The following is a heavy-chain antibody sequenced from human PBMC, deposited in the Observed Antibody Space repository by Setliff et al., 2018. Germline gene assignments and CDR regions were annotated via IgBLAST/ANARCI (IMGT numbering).Heavy chain of an antibody. Sequence: SETLSLTCNVSGGSIRSGTYYWSWIRQPDERGLEWIGHIYGTGSTSYNPSLKSRVTITVDTSKNQFTLKLSSATAADTAGYYCARSYHLVLTNGFDAWGQGIRVTVSS. J-gene: IGHJ5*02. V-gene: IGHV4-61*09. CDR2: IYGTGST. D-gene: IGHD1-26*01. CDR3: ARSYHLVLTNGFDA. CDR1: GGSIRSGTYY.